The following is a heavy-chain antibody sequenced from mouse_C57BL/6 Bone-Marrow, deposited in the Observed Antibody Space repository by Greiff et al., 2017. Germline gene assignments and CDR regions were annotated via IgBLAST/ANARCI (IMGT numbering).Heavy chain of an antibody. CDR3: ASYDYDGFDY. J-gene: IGHJ2*01. Sequence: EVQLQQSGPVLVKPGASVKMSCKASGYTFTDYYMNWVKQSPGKSLEWIGVINPYNGGTSYNQKFKGKATLTVDKSSSTAYMELNSLTSEDSAVYYCASYDYDGFDYWGQGTTLTVAS. D-gene: IGHD2-4*01. CDR2: INPYNGGT. CDR1: GYTFTDYY. V-gene: IGHV1-19*01.